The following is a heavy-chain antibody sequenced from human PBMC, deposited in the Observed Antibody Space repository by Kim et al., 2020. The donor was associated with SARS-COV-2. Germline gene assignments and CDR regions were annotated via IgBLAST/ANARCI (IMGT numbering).Heavy chain of an antibody. Sequence: GGSLRLSCAASGFTFSRYWMTWVRQAPGKGLEWVANIKQDGSERNYVDSVKGRFTISRDNAKNSLYLQMNSLRAEDTAVYYCAKSLYKWGSPQFDPWGQGTLVTVSS. J-gene: IGHJ5*02. CDR1: GFTFSRYW. CDR3: AKSLYKWGSPQFDP. V-gene: IGHV3-7*01. D-gene: IGHD7-27*01. CDR2: IKQDGSER.